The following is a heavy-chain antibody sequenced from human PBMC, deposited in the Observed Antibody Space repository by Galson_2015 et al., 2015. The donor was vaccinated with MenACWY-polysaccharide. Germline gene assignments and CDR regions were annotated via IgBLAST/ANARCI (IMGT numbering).Heavy chain of an antibody. J-gene: IGHJ4*02. Sequence: SLRLSCAASGFTFDDYAMHWVRQAPGKGLEWVSRISWNSGSIGYADSVKGRFTISRDNAKNSLYLQMNSLRAEDTAVYYCAADPEYSSSSLRDRFDYWGQGTLVTVSS. D-gene: IGHD6-6*01. CDR1: GFTFDDYA. CDR2: ISWNSGSI. V-gene: IGHV3-9*01. CDR3: AADPEYSSSSLRDRFDY.